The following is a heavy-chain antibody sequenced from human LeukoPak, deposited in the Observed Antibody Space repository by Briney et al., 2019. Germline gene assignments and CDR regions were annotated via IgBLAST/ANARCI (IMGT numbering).Heavy chain of an antibody. CDR1: GFTSDEYA. V-gene: IGHV3-9*02. CDR2: ISYSSGSI. Sequence: GGSLRLSCAASGFTSDEYAMHWVRQAPGKGLEWVSGISYSSGSIGYVDSVKGRFTISRDNAKNSLYLQMNSLRVEDTALYYCAKDRGGSSELGDAFDVWGQGTMVRVSS. D-gene: IGHD1-26*01. CDR3: AKDRGGSSELGDAFDV. J-gene: IGHJ3*01.